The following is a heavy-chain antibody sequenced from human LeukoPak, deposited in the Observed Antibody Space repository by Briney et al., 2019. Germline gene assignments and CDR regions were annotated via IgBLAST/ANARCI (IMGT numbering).Heavy chain of an antibody. CDR2: NIPIFGTA. Sequence: SVKVSCKASGGTFSSYAISWVRQAPGQGLEWMGGNIPIFGTANYAQKFQGRVTITADESTSTACMELSSLRSEDTAVYYCARGRSGYSYGYPFDYWGQGTLVTVSS. J-gene: IGHJ4*02. V-gene: IGHV1-69*13. CDR3: ARGRSGYSYGYPFDY. D-gene: IGHD5-18*01. CDR1: GGTFSSYA.